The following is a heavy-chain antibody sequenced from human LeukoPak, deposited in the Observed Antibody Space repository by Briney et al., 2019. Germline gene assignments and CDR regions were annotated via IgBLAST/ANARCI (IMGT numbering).Heavy chain of an antibody. D-gene: IGHD2-2*01. J-gene: IGHJ6*02. CDR3: AKDLPSCSSTSCYWIVTGMAV. CDR1: GFTFSSYG. CDR2: ISYDVSNK. Sequence: SGGSLRLSCAASGFTFSSYGMHWVRQAPGKGLEWVAVISYDVSNKYYADSVKGRFTISRDNSKNTLYLQMNSLRAEDTAVYYCAKDLPSCSSTSCYWIVTGMAVWGQGTTDTVSS. V-gene: IGHV3-30*18.